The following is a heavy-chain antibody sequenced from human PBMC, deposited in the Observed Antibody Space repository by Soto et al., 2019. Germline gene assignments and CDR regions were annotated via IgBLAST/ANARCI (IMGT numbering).Heavy chain of an antibody. CDR2: IRSKAYGETA. CDR3: TRDLGFGIAAAGHNWFDP. Sequence: SLRLSCTASGFTFGDYAMRWLRQAPGKGLEWVSFIRSKAYGETAEHAASVRGRFIISRDDSKSIVHLQMNSLKTEDTGVYYCTRDLGFGIAAAGHNWFDPWGQGTQVTVS. D-gene: IGHD6-13*01. J-gene: IGHJ5*02. V-gene: IGHV3-49*03. CDR1: GFTFGDYA.